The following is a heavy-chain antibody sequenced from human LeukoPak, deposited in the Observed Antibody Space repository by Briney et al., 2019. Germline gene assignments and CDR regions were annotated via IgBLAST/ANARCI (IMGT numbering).Heavy chain of an antibody. CDR2: IGYDGSNK. CDR3: VRVTHSSYSYGYGHGDY. V-gene: IGHV3-33*01. Sequence: SLLLFCSASGFSFSSYGMHYVRQAPDKGLEWVAVIGYDGSNKYYADSVKGRFTISRDNSKNTLYLQMNSLRADDTAVYYCVRVTHSSYSYGYGHGDYWGQGTLVTVSS. CDR1: GFSFSSYG. J-gene: IGHJ4*02. D-gene: IGHD5-18*01.